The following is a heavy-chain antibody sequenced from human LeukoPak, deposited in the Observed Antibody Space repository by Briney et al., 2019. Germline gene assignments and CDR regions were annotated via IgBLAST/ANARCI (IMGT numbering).Heavy chain of an antibody. V-gene: IGHV3-21*01. CDR1: GFTFSSYS. D-gene: IGHD3-10*01. Sequence: GGSLRLSCAASGFTFSSYSMNWVRQAPGKGLEWVSSISSNNNYIYYADSVKGRLTISRDNAKNSLYLQMNSLRDEDTAVYYCASSAVRGSYYFDYWGQGTLVTVSS. CDR3: ASSAVRGSYYFDY. J-gene: IGHJ4*02. CDR2: ISSNNNYI.